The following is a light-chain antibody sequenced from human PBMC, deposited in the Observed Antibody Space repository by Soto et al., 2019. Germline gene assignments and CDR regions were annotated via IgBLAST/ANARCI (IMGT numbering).Light chain of an antibody. CDR3: QKYDSAPRT. CDR1: QGISNY. CDR2: AAS. V-gene: IGKV1-27*01. J-gene: IGKJ1*01. Sequence: DIQMTQSPSSLSASVGDRVTITCRASQGISNYLAWYQQKPGKVPKLLIYAASTLQSGVPSRFSGSGSGTDFTINISRLMPEDVATYYCQKYDSAPRTFDQGTKVEIK.